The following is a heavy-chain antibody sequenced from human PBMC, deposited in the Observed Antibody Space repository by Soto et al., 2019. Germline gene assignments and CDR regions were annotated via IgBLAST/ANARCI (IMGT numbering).Heavy chain of an antibody. V-gene: IGHV3-30*03. D-gene: IGHD2-21*01. CDR1: GVTLSNFG. Sequence: QVQLVESGGGVVQPGRSLRLSCAASGVTLSNFGMHWVRQAPGKGLEWVAVISRDGSTMFYADSVKGRFTISSDSSRNTLYLQMNSLRAEDTAVYHCVGEVASGYWGQGTLGTVSS. CDR3: VGEVASGY. J-gene: IGHJ4*02. CDR2: ISRDGSTM.